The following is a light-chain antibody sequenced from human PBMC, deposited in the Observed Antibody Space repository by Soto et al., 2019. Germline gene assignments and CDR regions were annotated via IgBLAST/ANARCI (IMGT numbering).Light chain of an antibody. CDR3: QQYHSYPPS. J-gene: IGKJ1*01. CDR1: QGINNY. Sequence: DIQMTQSPSSLSASVGDRVTITCRASQGINNYLAWFQQKPGKVPKSLIYAASTLQTGVPSKFSGSGSGTDFTLTINSLQPEDFATYYCQQYHSYPPSFGQGTRVEIK. CDR2: AAS. V-gene: IGKV1-16*02.